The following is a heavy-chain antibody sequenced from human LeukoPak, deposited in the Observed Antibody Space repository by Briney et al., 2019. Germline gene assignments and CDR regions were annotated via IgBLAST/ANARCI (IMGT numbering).Heavy chain of an antibody. CDR3: ARVVQQYPQRIDP. J-gene: IGHJ5*02. V-gene: IGHV4-39*07. CDR1: GGSISSSSYY. CDR2: IYYSGST. D-gene: IGHD6-19*01. Sequence: SETLSLTCTVSGGSISSSSYYWGWIRQPPGKGLEWIGSIYYSGSTYYNPSLKSRVTISVDTSKNQFSLKLSSVTAADTAVYYCARVVQQYPQRIDPWGQGTLVTVSS.